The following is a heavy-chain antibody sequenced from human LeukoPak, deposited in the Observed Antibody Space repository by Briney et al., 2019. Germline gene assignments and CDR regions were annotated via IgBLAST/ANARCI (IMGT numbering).Heavy chain of an antibody. V-gene: IGHV3-21*01. D-gene: IGHD6-19*01. Sequence: GGSLRLSSAASGFTFSSYSMNWVRQAPGKGLEWVSSISSSSSYIYYADSVKGRFTISRDNAKNSLYLQMNSLRAEDTAVYYCARSPAGRDYFDYWGQGTLVTVSS. CDR3: ARSPAGRDYFDY. J-gene: IGHJ4*02. CDR2: ISSSSSYI. CDR1: GFTFSSYS.